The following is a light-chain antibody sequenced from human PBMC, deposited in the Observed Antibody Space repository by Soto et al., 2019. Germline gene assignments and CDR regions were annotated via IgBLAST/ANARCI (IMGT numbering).Light chain of an antibody. CDR1: QSVSSSY. V-gene: IGKV3-20*01. CDR3: QQYGSSTIT. Sequence: EIVLTQSPGTLSLSPGERATLSCRASQSVSSSYLAWYQQNPGQAPRLLIYDASSSATGIPDRFSGSGSGTDFALTISRLEPEDLAVYYCQQYGSSTITFDPGTKVDIK. CDR2: DAS. J-gene: IGKJ3*01.